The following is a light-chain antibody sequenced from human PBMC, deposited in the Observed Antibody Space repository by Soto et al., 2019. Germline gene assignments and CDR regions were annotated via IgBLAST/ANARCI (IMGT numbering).Light chain of an antibody. V-gene: IGKV3-11*01. CDR2: DAS. Sequence: EIVLTQSPATLSLSPGERATLSCRASQSVSRYLAWYQQKPGQAPRLLIYDASNRATGIPARYSGSGSGTDFTLTFSSLGPEDAAVYYFQQRSNWPPITFGQTTRLEI. CDR1: QSVSRY. CDR3: QQRSNWPPIT. J-gene: IGKJ5*01.